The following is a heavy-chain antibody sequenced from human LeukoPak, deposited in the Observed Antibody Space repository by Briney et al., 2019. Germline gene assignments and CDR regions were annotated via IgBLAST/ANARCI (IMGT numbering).Heavy chain of an antibody. Sequence: PSETLSLTCTVSGGSISSYYWSWIRQPPGKGLEWIGYIYYSGSTNYNPSLKSRVTISVDTSKNQFSLKLSSVTAADTAVYYCARGAITMVRGVIETSYYYYMDVWGKGTTVTISS. V-gene: IGHV4-59*01. D-gene: IGHD3-10*01. CDR3: ARGAITMVRGVIETSYYYYMDV. CDR2: IYYSGST. J-gene: IGHJ6*03. CDR1: GGSISSYY.